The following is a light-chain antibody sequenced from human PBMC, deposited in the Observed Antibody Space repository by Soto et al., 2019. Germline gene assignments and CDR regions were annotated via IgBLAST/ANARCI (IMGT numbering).Light chain of an antibody. J-gene: IGKJ5*01. CDR2: GAS. CDR3: QQHGTSPYT. Sequence: EIVLTQSPATLSLSPGERATLFFRASPSVSSCRAWYQRGPGQAARLLMFGASRRATGIPDRFNGSGSGTDFILTISRLEPEDVAVYYCQQHGTSPYTFGQGTRLEIK. V-gene: IGKV3-20*01. CDR1: PSVSSCR.